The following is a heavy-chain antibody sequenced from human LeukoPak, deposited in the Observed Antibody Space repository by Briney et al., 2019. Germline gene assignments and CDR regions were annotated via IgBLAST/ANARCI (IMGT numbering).Heavy chain of an antibody. CDR3: VRGAGYMYYFDY. CDR2: IKGDESSI. D-gene: IGHD3-16*02. Sequence: GGSLSLSCAASAFTFRNYWMHWVRQAPGKGLEWVSRIKGDESSINYADSVEGRFTISRDNPKNTVYLHLNSLRVEDMAVYYCVRGAGYMYYFDYWGQGTLVTVSS. V-gene: IGHV3-74*01. J-gene: IGHJ4*02. CDR1: AFTFRNYW.